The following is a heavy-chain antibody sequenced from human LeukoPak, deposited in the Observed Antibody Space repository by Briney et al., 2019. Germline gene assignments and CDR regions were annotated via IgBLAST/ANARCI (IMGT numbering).Heavy chain of an antibody. V-gene: IGHV4-61*01. D-gene: IGHD6-13*01. CDR2: IYYSGST. Sequence: SETLSLTCTVSGGSVSSSSYYWSWIRQPPGKGLEWIGYIYYSGSTNYNPSLKSRVIISVDMSKNQFSLKLNSVTAADTAVYYCARGRAAAGTPVDYWGQGILVTVSS. CDR1: GGSVSSSSYY. CDR3: ARGRAAAGTPVDY. J-gene: IGHJ4*02.